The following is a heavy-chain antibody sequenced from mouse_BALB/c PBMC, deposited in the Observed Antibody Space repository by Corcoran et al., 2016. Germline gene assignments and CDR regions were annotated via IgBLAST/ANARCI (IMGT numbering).Heavy chain of an antibody. CDR3: ARSYYSHEGYFDV. CDR1: GYTFTSYV. J-gene: IGHJ1*01. D-gene: IGHD2-12*01. CDR2: INPYNDGT. V-gene: IGHV1S136*01. Sequence: EVQLQQSGPELVKPGASVKMSCKASGYTFTSYVMHWVKQKPGQGLEWIGYINPYNDGTKYNEKFKGKATLTSDKSSSTAYMELSSLTSEDSAVYYCARSYYSHEGYFDVWGAGTTVTVSS.